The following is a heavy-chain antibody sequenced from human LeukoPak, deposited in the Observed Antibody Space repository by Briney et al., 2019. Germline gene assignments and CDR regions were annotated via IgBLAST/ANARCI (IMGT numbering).Heavy chain of an antibody. V-gene: IGHV3-7*01. CDR1: GFTFSSYW. CDR3: ARFDVLRYFDWLLPLGAFDI. Sequence: GGSLRLSCAASGFTFSSYWMSWVRQAPGKGLEWVANIKQDGSNKYYADSVKGRFTISRDNSKNTLYLQMNSLRAEDTAVYYCARFDVLRYFDWLLPLGAFDIWGQGTMVTVSS. CDR2: IKQDGSNK. D-gene: IGHD3-9*01. J-gene: IGHJ3*02.